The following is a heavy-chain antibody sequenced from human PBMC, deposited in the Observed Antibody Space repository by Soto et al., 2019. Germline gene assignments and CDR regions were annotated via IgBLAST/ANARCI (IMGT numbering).Heavy chain of an antibody. V-gene: IGHV4-59*08. CDR3: DRHYGHRRSLIAF. J-gene: IGHJ1*01. Sequence: SETLSLTWTVSGGSISSYYWSWSRQPPGKGLEWIGYIYYSGSTNYNPSLKSRVTISVDTSKNQFSLKLNSMTAADTAVYYCDRHYGHRRSLIAFWGQGSLVTVSS. D-gene: IGHD3-10*01. CDR2: IYYSGST. CDR1: GGSISSYY.